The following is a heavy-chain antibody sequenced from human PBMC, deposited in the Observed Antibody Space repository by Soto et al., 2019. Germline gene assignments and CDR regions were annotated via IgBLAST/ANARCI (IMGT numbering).Heavy chain of an antibody. CDR1: GYSVTSNL. V-gene: IGHV5-10-1*01. CDR3: AREAAARQFDY. Sequence: GESLKISCKGSGYSVTSNLISWVRQMPGKGLEWMGRIDPSDSYISYSPSFQGHVTISADKSISTSYLQWSSLKASDTAMYYCAREAAARQFDYWGQGALVTVSS. J-gene: IGHJ4*02. CDR2: IDPSDSYI. D-gene: IGHD6-6*01.